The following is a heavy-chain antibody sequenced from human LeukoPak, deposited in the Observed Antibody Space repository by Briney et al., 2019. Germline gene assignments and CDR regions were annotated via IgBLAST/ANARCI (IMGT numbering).Heavy chain of an antibody. J-gene: IGHJ3*02. Sequence: GASVKVSCKASGYSFSDSGINWVRQAPGQGLEWMGWISAYSGNTYFAQKFQGRVTLTTDTSTSTGHMELRTLRSDDTAVYYCARGENPLDAFDIWGQGTMVTVSS. CDR3: ARGENPLDAFDI. V-gene: IGHV1-18*01. CDR2: ISAYSGNT. CDR1: GYSFSDSG.